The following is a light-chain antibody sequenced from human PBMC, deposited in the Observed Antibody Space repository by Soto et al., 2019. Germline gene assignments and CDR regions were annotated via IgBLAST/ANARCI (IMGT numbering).Light chain of an antibody. J-gene: IGKJ1*01. Sequence: EIVMTQSPGTLSVSPGERATLSCRASQSVSSNLAWYQQNPGQAPRLLIYGASTRATGIPARFSSSGSGTEFTLTISSLQSEDFAIYYCQQYNNWPRTFGQGTKVEIK. CDR1: QSVSSN. V-gene: IGKV3-15*01. CDR2: GAS. CDR3: QQYNNWPRT.